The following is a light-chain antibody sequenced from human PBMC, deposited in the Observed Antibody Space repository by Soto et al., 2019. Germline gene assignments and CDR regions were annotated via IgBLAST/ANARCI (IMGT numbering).Light chain of an antibody. J-gene: IGKJ1*01. CDR1: QDIRNE. CDR3: LQDRNYPRT. CDR2: GAS. V-gene: IGKV1-6*01. Sequence: ALQMTQSPSSLSASVGDRVTITCRASQDIRNELGWYQQRPGKAPKALIYGASNLQSGVPSRFSGSGFGTDFTLTISSLQPEDFATYYCLQDRNYPRTFGQGTKVESK.